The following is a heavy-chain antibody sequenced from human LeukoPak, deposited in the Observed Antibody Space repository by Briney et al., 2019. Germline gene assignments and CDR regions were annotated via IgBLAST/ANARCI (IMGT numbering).Heavy chain of an antibody. V-gene: IGHV1-18*01. D-gene: IGHD6-13*01. J-gene: IGHJ4*02. CDR2: ISAYNGNT. Sequence: ASVEVSCKASGYTFTSYGISWVRQAPGQGLEWMGWISAYNGNTNYAQKLQGRVTMTTDTSTSTAYMELRSLRSDDTAVYYCARVLGMAAADYYFDYWGQGTLVTVSS. CDR1: GYTFTSYG. CDR3: ARVLGMAAADYYFDY.